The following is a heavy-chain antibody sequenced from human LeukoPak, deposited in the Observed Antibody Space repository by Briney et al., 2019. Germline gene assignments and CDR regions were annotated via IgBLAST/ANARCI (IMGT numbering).Heavy chain of an antibody. J-gene: IGHJ6*03. V-gene: IGHV1-69*13. CDR3: ARDGYCSSTSCYTPYYMDV. CDR2: IIPIFGTA. D-gene: IGHD2-2*02. CDR1: GGTFSSYA. Sequence: SVKVSCKASGGTFSSYAISWVRQAPGQGLEWMGGIIPIFGTANYAQKFQGRVTITADESTSTAYMELSSLRSEDTAVYYCARDGYCSSTSCYTPYYMDVWGKGTTVTVSS.